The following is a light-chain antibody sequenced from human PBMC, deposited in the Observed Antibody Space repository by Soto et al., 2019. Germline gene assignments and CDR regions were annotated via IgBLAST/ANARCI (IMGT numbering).Light chain of an antibody. J-gene: IGKJ5*01. CDR3: QQYNNWPPIT. Sequence: EIVLTPSPGTLSLSPVERATLSCRASQSVSSSYLAWYQQKPGQAPRLLIYGASSRATGIPDRFSGSGSGTEFTLTISSLQSADFAVYYCQQYNNWPPITFGQGTRLEIK. V-gene: IGKV3-20*01. CDR1: QSVSSSY. CDR2: GAS.